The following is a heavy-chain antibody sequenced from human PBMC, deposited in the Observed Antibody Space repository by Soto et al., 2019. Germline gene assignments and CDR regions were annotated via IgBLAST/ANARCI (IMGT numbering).Heavy chain of an antibody. V-gene: IGHV4-34*01. Sequence: PSETLSLTCTVSGGSISSYYWSWIRQPPGKGLEWIGEINHSGSTNYNPSLKSRVTISVDTSKNQFSLKLSSVTAADTAVYYCARGTQWLRTFDYWGQGTLVTVSS. CDR3: ARGTQWLRTFDY. J-gene: IGHJ4*02. CDR2: INHSGST. D-gene: IGHD5-12*01. CDR1: GGSISSYY.